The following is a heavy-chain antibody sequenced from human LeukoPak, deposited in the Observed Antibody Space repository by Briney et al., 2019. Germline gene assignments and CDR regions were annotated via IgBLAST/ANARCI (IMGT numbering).Heavy chain of an antibody. CDR1: GFTFSSNG. CDR3: AKDIRNYYDSSGYFDY. CDR2: IRYDGSNK. Sequence: GGSLRLSCAASGFTFSSNGMHWVRQAPGKGLEWVAFIRYDGSNKYYADSVKGRFTISRDNSKNTLYLQMNSLRAEDTAVYYCAKDIRNYYDSSGYFDYWGQGTLVTVSS. V-gene: IGHV3-30*02. D-gene: IGHD3-22*01. J-gene: IGHJ4*02.